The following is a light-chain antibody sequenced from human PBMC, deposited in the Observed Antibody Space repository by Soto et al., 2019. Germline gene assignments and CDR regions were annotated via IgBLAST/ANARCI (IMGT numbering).Light chain of an antibody. CDR3: QQYGSSPPALT. V-gene: IGKV3-20*01. CDR2: GAS. J-gene: IGKJ4*01. CDR1: QSVSSSY. Sequence: EIVLTQSPGTLSLSPGERATLSCRASQSVSSSYLAWYQQKPGQAPRLLIYGASSRATGLPDRFSGSGSGSDFTLTISILEPEDFALYYCQQYGSSPPALTFGGGTKVEIK.